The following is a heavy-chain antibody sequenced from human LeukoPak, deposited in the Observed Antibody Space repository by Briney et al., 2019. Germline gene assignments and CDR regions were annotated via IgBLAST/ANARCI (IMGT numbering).Heavy chain of an antibody. CDR3: ARGESSSLRRYFDL. D-gene: IGHD2-2*01. CDR1: GYSFTGYY. J-gene: IGHJ4*02. Sequence: EASVKVSCKASGYSFTGYYMHWVRQAPGQGLEWMGWIDPHNGATHYAQKFQGRVTMSRDTSSSTDYMEVSRLRPDDTALYYCARGESSSLRRYFDLWGQGTLVTVSS. CDR2: IDPHNGAT. V-gene: IGHV1-2*02.